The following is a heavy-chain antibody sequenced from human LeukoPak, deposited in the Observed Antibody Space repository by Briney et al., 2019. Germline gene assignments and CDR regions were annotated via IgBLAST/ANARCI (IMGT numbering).Heavy chain of an antibody. J-gene: IGHJ3*02. CDR2: ISYDGSNK. CDR1: GFTFSSYA. CDR3: ARGRWYDSSGSDAFDI. D-gene: IGHD3-22*01. Sequence: GGSPRLSCAASGFTFSSYAMHWVRQAPGKGLEWVAVISYDGSNKYYADSLRGRFTISRDNSKNTLYLQMNSLRAEDTAVYYCARGRWYDSSGSDAFDIWGQGTMVTVSS. V-gene: IGHV3-30-3*01.